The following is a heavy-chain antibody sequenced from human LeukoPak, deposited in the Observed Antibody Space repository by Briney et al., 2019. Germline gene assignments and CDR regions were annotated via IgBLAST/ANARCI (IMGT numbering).Heavy chain of an antibody. CDR3: ARFAYCGGHCWYYFDY. D-gene: IGHD2-21*02. Sequence: PSEILSLTCTVSGGSISSYYWSWIRQPPGKGLEWIGYIYSSGSTNYNPSLKSRITISVDTSKNQFSLKLSSVTAADTAVYYCARFAYCGGHCWYYFDYWGQGSLVTVSS. J-gene: IGHJ4*02. V-gene: IGHV4-59*01. CDR2: IYSSGST. CDR1: GGSISSYY.